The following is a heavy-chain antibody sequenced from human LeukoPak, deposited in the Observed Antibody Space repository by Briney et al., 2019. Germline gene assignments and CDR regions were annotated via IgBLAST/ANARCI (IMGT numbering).Heavy chain of an antibody. J-gene: IGHJ4*02. CDR3: ARDTLGEGDHANYAVYYFDY. V-gene: IGHV3-7*01. D-gene: IGHD4/OR15-4a*01. CDR1: GFRFNTYW. Sequence: GGSLRLSCAASGFRFNTYWMSWVRQAPGKGLEWVANIKQDGNEKYYADSVKGRFTISSGNGKNSLDLQMNSLRADDTAVDYCARDTLGEGDHANYAVYYFDYWGQGTVVTVSS. CDR2: IKQDGNEK.